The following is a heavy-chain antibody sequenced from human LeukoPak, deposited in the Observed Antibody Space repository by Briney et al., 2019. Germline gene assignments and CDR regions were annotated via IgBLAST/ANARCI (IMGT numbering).Heavy chain of an antibody. J-gene: IGHJ4*02. CDR1: GYTFTGYY. CDR2: INPNSGGT. D-gene: IGHD6-13*01. Sequence: GASVKVSCKASGYTFTGYYMHWVRQAPGQGLEWMEWINPNSGGTTYAQKFQGRVTMTRGTSISTAYMELSSLRSEDTAVYYCAREGIAAAGRRTLDYWGQGTLVTVSS. CDR3: AREGIAAAGRRTLDY. V-gene: IGHV1-2*02.